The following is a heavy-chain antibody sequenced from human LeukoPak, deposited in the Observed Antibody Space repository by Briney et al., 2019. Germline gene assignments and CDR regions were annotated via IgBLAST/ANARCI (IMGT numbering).Heavy chain of an antibody. Sequence: GGSLRLSCAVSGFTVSSNYMTWVRQAPGKGLEWVSVIYSGGNTYYADSVQGRFTISRDSSKNTLDLQMNSLRAEDTAVYYCARADYTSGWYVRGFDYWGQGTLVTVSS. CDR1: GFTVSSNY. J-gene: IGHJ4*02. V-gene: IGHV3-53*01. CDR2: IYSGGNT. D-gene: IGHD6-19*01. CDR3: ARADYTSGWYVRGFDY.